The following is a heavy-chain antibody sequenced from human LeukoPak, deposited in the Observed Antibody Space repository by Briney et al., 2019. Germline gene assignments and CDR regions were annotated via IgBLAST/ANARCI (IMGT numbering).Heavy chain of an antibody. CDR1: GGSFSGYY. CDR2: INHSGST. CDR3: ARLPRGGRYFDWLFRYYFDY. V-gene: IGHV4-34*01. D-gene: IGHD3-9*01. Sequence: NSSETLSLTCAVYGGSFSGYYWSWIRQPPGKGLEWIGEINHSGSTNYNPSLKSRVTISVDTSKNQFSLKLSSVTAADTAVYYCARLPRGGRYFDWLFRYYFDYWGQGTLVTVSS. J-gene: IGHJ4*02.